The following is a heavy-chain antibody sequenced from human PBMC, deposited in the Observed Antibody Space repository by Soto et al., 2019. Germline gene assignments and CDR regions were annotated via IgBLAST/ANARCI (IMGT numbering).Heavy chain of an antibody. CDR3: ARDGGGTGTRVRGYFDL. V-gene: IGHV3-21*01. Sequence: EVQLVESGGGLVKPGGSLRLSCAASVFTFSIYSMNWVRQAPGKGLEWVSSISSSSSYIYYADSVKGRFTISRDNAKNSLYLQMNSMRAEDTAVYYCARDGGGTGTRVRGYFDLWGRVTLVTVSS. CDR1: VFTFSIYS. CDR2: ISSSSSYI. J-gene: IGHJ2*01. D-gene: IGHD1-1*01.